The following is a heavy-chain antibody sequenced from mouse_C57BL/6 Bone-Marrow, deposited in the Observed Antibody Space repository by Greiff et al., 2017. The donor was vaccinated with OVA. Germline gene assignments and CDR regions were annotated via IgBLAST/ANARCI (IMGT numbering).Heavy chain of an antibody. CDR1: GYTFTSYW. J-gene: IGHJ3*01. D-gene: IGHD3-1*01. CDR2: IDPSDSYT. Sequence: QVQLKQSGAELVKPGASVKLSCKASGYTFTSYWMQWVKQRPGQGLEWIGEIDPSDSYTNYNQKFKGKATLTVDTSSSTAYMQLSSLTSEDSAVYYCARSGRLFAYWGQGTLVTVSA. V-gene: IGHV1-50*01. CDR3: ARSGRLFAY.